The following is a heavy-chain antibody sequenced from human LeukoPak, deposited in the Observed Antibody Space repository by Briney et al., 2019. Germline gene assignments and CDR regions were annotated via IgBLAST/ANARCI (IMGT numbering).Heavy chain of an antibody. D-gene: IGHD3-10*01. J-gene: IGHJ4*02. V-gene: IGHV3-23*01. Sequence: GGSLRLSCAASGFTFTTYAMSWVRQAPGKGLEWVSGISGSGGSTYYADSVKGRFTISRDNSKNTLYLQMNSLRAEDTAAYYCAKEGDYGSPPYYFDYWGQGTLVTVSS. CDR3: AKEGDYGSPPYYFDY. CDR2: ISGSGGST. CDR1: GFTFTTYA.